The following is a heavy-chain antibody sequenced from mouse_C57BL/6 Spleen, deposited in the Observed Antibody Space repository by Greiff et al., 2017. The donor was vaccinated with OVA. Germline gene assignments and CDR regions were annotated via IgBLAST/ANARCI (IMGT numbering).Heavy chain of an antibody. CDR1: GYTFTSYW. V-gene: IGHV1-64*01. Sequence: VQLVESGAELVKPGASVKLSCKASGYTFTSYWMHWVKQRPGQGLEWIGMIHPNSGSTNYNEKFKSKATLTVDKSSSTAYMQLSSLTSEDSAVYYCARDYSNYGRTWFAYWGQGTLVTVSA. J-gene: IGHJ3*01. CDR2: IHPNSGST. CDR3: ARDYSNYGRTWFAY. D-gene: IGHD2-5*01.